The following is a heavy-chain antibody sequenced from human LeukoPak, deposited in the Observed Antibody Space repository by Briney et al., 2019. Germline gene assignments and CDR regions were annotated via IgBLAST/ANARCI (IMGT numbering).Heavy chain of an antibody. V-gene: IGHV1-18*01. CDR3: ARGLYSSGWYRDAFDI. J-gene: IGHJ3*02. CDR1: GYTFTSYG. CDR2: ISAYNGNT. Sequence: ASVKVSCKASGYTFTSYGISWVRQAPGQGLEWMGWISAYNGNTNYAQKFQGRVTMTRDTSTSTAYMELRSLRSDDTAVYYCARGLYSSGWYRDAFDIWGQGTMVTVSS. D-gene: IGHD6-19*01.